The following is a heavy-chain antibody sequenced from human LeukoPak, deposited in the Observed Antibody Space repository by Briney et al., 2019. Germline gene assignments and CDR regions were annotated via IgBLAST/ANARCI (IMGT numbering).Heavy chain of an antibody. CDR2: INPNSGGT. Sequence: ASVKVSCKASGYTFTGYYVHWVRQAPGQGLEWMGWINPNSGGTNYAQKFQGRVTMTRDTSISTAYMELSRLRSDDTAVYYCAMVVPAAMGAFDYWGQGTLVTVSS. CDR1: GYTFTGYY. D-gene: IGHD2-2*01. V-gene: IGHV1-2*02. J-gene: IGHJ4*02. CDR3: AMVVPAAMGAFDY.